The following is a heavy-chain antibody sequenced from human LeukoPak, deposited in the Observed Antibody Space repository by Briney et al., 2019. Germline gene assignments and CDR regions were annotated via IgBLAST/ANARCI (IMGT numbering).Heavy chain of an antibody. D-gene: IGHD1-26*01. CDR3: AKDFIAMSDWEPLGY. CDR2: IRSGGIDE. J-gene: IGHJ4*02. V-gene: IGHV3-30*02. Sequence: GESLTLSCAASTFTFSNYGMHWVRQAPGKGLEWVAYIRSGGIDEYYADSVKGRFTISRDNSKNTLYSQMNSLRDEDTAVYYCAKDFIAMSDWEPLGYWGQGILVTVSS. CDR1: TFTFSNYG.